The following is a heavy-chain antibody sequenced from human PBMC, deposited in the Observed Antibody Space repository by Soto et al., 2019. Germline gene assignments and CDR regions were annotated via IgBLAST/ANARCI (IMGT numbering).Heavy chain of an antibody. Sequence: QVQLQESGPGLVKPSQTLSLTCTVSGVSVSSSGYYWSWIRQHPGKGLEWIGYIYYRGNTYYNPSLKSLLSISVDTSKNQFSLNLNSLTAADRAVYYCARGVVVGATGWFDPWGQGTLVSVSS. CDR2: IYYRGNT. CDR3: ARGVVVGATGWFDP. J-gene: IGHJ5*02. V-gene: IGHV4-31*01. D-gene: IGHD2-15*01. CDR1: GVSVSSSGYY.